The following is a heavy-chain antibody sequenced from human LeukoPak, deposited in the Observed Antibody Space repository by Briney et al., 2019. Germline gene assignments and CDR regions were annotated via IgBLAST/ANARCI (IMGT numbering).Heavy chain of an antibody. CDR2: IFTSGRT. Sequence: SETLSLTCTVSGGSISSYCWNWVRQSPGKGLEWIGYIFTSGRTDYNPSLKSRVTMSVDTSKNQISMDLRLLTAADTAVYYCATSHDVKTAPYDLWGQGALVTVSP. V-gene: IGHV4-4*09. CDR1: GGSISSYC. CDR3: ATSHDVKTAPYDL. J-gene: IGHJ5*02. D-gene: IGHD3-9*01.